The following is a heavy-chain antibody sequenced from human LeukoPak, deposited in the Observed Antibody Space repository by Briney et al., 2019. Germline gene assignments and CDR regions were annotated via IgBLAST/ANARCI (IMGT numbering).Heavy chain of an antibody. CDR3: ARETFLDY. V-gene: IGHV3-7*05. CDR2: IKQDGSEK. J-gene: IGHJ4*02. Sequence: PGGSLRLSCAASGFTFSTYYMSWVRQAPGKGLEWVANIKQDGSEKYYVDSVKGRFTISRGNAKNSVFLQMNSLRVEDTAVYYCARETFLDYWGQGTLVTVSS. D-gene: IGHD3-16*01. CDR1: GFTFSTYY.